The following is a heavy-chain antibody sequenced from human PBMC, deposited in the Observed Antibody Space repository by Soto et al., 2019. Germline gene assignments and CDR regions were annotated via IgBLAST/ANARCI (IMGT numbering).Heavy chain of an antibody. J-gene: IGHJ4*02. CDR2: IIPIFGTA. CDR1: GGTFSSYA. D-gene: IGHD3-16*01. V-gene: IGHV1-69*01. CDR3: ARLLGGFLRFSRNSDY. Sequence: QVQLVQSGAEVKKPGSSVKVSCKASGGTFSSYAISWVRQAPGQGLEWMGGIIPIFGTANYAQKFQGRVTIAADESTSTAYMELSSLRSEDTAVYYCARLLGGFLRFSRNSDYWGQGTLVTVSS.